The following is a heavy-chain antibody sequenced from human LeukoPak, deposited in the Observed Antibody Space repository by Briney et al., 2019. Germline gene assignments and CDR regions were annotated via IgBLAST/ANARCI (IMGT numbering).Heavy chain of an antibody. CDR3: ASDTRRGYSGYDPERGFDY. D-gene: IGHD5-12*01. V-gene: IGHV4-34*01. CDR2: INHSGST. CDR1: GGSFSGYY. Sequence: KPSETLSLTCAVYGGSFSGYYWSWIRQPPGKGLEWIGEINHSGSTNYNPSLKSRVTISVDTSKNQFSLKLSSVTAADTAVYYCASDTRRGYSGYDPERGFDYWGQGTLVTVSS. J-gene: IGHJ4*02.